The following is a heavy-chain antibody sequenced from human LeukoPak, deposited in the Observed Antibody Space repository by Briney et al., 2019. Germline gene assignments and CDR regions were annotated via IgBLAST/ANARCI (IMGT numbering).Heavy chain of an antibody. D-gene: IGHD5-24*01. Sequence: GESLKISCKGSGYSFTSSWIGWVRQLPGKGLEWTGIIYPGDSDTTYSPSFQGLVTMSADKSIRTAYLQWSSLKASDTAMYYCARIRDGYNSLFDCWGQGTLVTVSS. CDR3: ARIRDGYNSLFDC. CDR2: IYPGDSDT. V-gene: IGHV5-51*01. CDR1: GYSFTSSW. J-gene: IGHJ4*02.